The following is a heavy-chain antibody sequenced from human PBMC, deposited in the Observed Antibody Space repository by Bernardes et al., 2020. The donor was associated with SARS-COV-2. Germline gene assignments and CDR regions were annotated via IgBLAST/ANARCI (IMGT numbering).Heavy chain of an antibody. J-gene: IGHJ4*02. CDR1: GFTFSIYA. D-gene: IGHD1-26*01. CDR2: VCGSGLDT. CDR3: AQSPMRSDPHS. Sequence: GGSLRLSCAASGFTFSIYAMSWVRQAPGKGLEWVSAVCGSGLDTFYADSVKGRFTISRDNSQKRVFLEMNSLTAADTAVYYCAQSPMRSDPHSWGQGTLVTVSS. V-gene: IGHV3-23*01.